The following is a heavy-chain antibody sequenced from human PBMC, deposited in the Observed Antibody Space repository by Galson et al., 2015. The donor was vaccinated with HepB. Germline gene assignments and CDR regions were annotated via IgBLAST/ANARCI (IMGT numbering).Heavy chain of an antibody. CDR2: IYPGDSDT. J-gene: IGHJ3*02. V-gene: IGHV5-51*01. D-gene: IGHD2-2*01. CDR1: GYSFTSYW. Sequence: QSGAEVKKPGESLKISCKGSGYSFTSYWIGWVRQMPGKGLEWMGIIYPGDSDTRYSPSFQGQVTISADKSISTAYLQWSSLKASDTAMYYCARRYCSSTSCYPDAFDIWGQGTMVTVSS. CDR3: ARRYCSSTSCYPDAFDI.